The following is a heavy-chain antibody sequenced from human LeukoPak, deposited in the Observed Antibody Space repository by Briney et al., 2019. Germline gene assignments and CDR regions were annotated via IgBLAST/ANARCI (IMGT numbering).Heavy chain of an antibody. CDR3: ASQSISGSSLSYFHT. V-gene: IGHV4-59*11. Sequence: PSETLSLTCTVSGGSISSHYWSWIRQPPGKGLEWIGNIYDSGSTNYNPSLKSRVTISVDTSKNQCSLKLSSVTAADTAVYCRASQSISGSSLSYFHTWGQGTLVNVSS. D-gene: IGHD3-22*01. CDR1: GGSISSHY. J-gene: IGHJ4*02. CDR2: IYDSGST.